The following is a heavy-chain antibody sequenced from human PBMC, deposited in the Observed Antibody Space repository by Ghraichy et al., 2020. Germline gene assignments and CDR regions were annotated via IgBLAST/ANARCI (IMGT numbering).Heavy chain of an antibody. J-gene: IGHJ4*02. V-gene: IGHV1-3*01. CDR1: GYTFKSYV. D-gene: IGHD6-19*01. CDR3: ARGRMGYSSAWVYYFDS. Sequence: VSVKVSCKASGYTFKSYVINWVRQAPGQRPEWMGWINPGNGNTKYSQKFQGRVTITRDTSATTADMEMRSLTSEDTAVYYCARGRMGYSSAWVYYFDSWGQGTLVTVSS. CDR2: INPGNGNT.